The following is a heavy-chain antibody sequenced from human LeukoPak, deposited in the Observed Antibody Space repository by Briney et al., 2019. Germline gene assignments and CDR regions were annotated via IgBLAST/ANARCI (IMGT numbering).Heavy chain of an antibody. D-gene: IGHD1-26*01. J-gene: IGHJ4*02. CDR2: ISYGGSNK. CDR1: GFTFSSYA. Sequence: GRSLRLSCAASGFTFSSYAMHWVRQAPGKGLEWVAVISYGGSNKYYADSVKGRFTISRDNSKNTLYLQMNSLRAEDTAVYYCARDTSGHVGGSSYIDYWGQGTLVTVSS. V-gene: IGHV3-30*04. CDR3: ARDTSGHVGGSSYIDY.